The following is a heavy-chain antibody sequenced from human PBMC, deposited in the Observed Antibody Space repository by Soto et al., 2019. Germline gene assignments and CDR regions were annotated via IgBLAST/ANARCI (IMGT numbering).Heavy chain of an antibody. CDR3: AKNLLGDTAMVFVNFDY. V-gene: IGHV3-23*01. D-gene: IGHD5-18*01. CDR1: GFTFSSYA. J-gene: IGHJ4*02. Sequence: GYLRLSCAASGFTFSSYAMSWVRQAPGKGLEWVSAISGSGGSTYYADSVKGRFTISRDNSKNTLYLQMNSLRAEDTAVYYCAKNLLGDTAMVFVNFDYWGQGTLVTVSS. CDR2: ISGSGGST.